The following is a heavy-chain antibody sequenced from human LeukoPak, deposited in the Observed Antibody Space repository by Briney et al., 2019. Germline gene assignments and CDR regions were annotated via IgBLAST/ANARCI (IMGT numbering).Heavy chain of an antibody. Sequence: GGSLRLSCAASGFTFSSYAMSWVRQAPGKGLEWVSAISGSGGSTYYADSVKGRFTISRDNSKNTLYLQMNSLRDEDTAVYYCAKSGGFSPYSRNRVFDYWGQGTLVTVSS. J-gene: IGHJ4*02. V-gene: IGHV3-23*01. CDR2: ISGSGGST. D-gene: IGHD2-8*02. CDR3: AKSGGFSPYSRNRVFDY. CDR1: GFTFSSYA.